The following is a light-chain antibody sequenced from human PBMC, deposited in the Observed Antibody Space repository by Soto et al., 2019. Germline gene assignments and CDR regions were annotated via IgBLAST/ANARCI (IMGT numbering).Light chain of an antibody. CDR2: DAS. V-gene: IGKV1-33*01. CDR3: QQYDNLLPIT. J-gene: IGKJ5*01. CDR1: QDIDKN. Sequence: IQLTQSPSSLSASVGDRVTITCQASQDIDKNLNWYQQKPGKAPKLLIYDASSLQTGVPSRFXVSGSATDFTFTISSLQPEDIATYYCQQYDNLLPITFGQGTRLEIK.